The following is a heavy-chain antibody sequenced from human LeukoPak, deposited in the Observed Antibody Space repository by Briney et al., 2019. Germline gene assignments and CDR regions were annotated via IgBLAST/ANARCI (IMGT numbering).Heavy chain of an antibody. CDR1: GYTFTSYD. Sequence: GASVKVSCKASGYTFTSYDINWVRQATGQGLEWMGWMNPNSGNTGYAQKFQGRVTMTRITSISTAYMELSSLRSEDTAVYYCALYCGGDCYSSWFDPWGQGTLVTVSS. CDR2: MNPNSGNT. D-gene: IGHD2-21*02. CDR3: ALYCGGDCYSSWFDP. J-gene: IGHJ5*02. V-gene: IGHV1-8*01.